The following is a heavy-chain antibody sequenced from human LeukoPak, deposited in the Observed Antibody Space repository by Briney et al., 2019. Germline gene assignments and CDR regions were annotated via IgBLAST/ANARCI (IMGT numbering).Heavy chain of an antibody. D-gene: IGHD6-19*01. CDR1: GDSFSGFY. CDR3: VRGNVKHYHSVADEYYYYMDV. V-gene: IGHV4-34*01. CDR2: ISYGGTP. J-gene: IGHJ6*03. Sequence: SETLSLTCGVYGDSFSGFYWTWVRQAPGKGLEWIGEISYGGTPRYNPSLNSRITITLDTSKKQISLNLSPVTAADTAVYYCVRGNVKHYHSVADEYYYYMDVWGKGTAVIVTS.